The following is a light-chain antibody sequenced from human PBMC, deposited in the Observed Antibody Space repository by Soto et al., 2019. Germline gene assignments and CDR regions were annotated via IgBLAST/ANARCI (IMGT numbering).Light chain of an antibody. CDR1: QSVSSSD. CDR2: GAS. Sequence: EIVMTQSPVTPSLSPGERATLSCRASQSVSSSDLAWYQQKPGQAPRLLISGASSRATGIPDRFSGSGSGTDFTLTISRLEPEDFAVFYCQQYGTSPPTFGQGTKVDIK. CDR3: QQYGTSPPT. J-gene: IGKJ1*01. V-gene: IGKV3-20*01.